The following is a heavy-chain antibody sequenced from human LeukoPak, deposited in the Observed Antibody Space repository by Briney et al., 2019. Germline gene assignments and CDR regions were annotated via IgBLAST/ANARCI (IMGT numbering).Heavy chain of an antibody. CDR1: GFIFDKYA. Sequence: GGSLRLSCAASGFIFDKYAMSWVRQAPGKGLEWVSTISGSGITTSYADSVKGRFTISRDTSGNTLHLHVNSLRAEDTAVYYCAKVDSGIVRRYYFDFWGQGTVVTLSS. CDR2: ISGSGITT. CDR3: AKVDSGIVRRYYFDF. D-gene: IGHD3-22*01. V-gene: IGHV3-23*01. J-gene: IGHJ4*02.